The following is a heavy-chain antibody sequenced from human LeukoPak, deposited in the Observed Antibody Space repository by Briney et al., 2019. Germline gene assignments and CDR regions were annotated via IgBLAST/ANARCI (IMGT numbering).Heavy chain of an antibody. CDR2: IYYSGST. D-gene: IGHD6-6*01. V-gene: IGHV4-59*01. Sequence: SETLSLTCTVSGGSISSYYWSWIRQPPGKGLEWIGYIYYSGSTNYNPSLKSRVTISVDTSKNQFSLKLSSVTAADTAVYYCARGDDYSGSSWFDPWGQGTLVTVSS. CDR1: GGSISSYY. CDR3: ARGDDYSGSSWFDP. J-gene: IGHJ5*02.